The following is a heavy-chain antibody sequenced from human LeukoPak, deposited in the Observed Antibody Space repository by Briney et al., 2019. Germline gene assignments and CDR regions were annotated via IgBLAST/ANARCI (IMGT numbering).Heavy chain of an antibody. J-gene: IGHJ4*02. CDR3: TTDPSIVATMWGGY. D-gene: IGHD5-12*01. CDR1: GFTFSNAW. Sequence: GGSLRLSCAASGFTFSNAWMSWVRQAPGKGLEWVGRIKSKTDGGTTDYAAPVKGRFTISRDDSKNTLYLQMNSLKTEDTAVYYCTTDPSIVATMWGGYWGQGTLVTVSS. V-gene: IGHV3-15*01. CDR2: IKSKTDGGTT.